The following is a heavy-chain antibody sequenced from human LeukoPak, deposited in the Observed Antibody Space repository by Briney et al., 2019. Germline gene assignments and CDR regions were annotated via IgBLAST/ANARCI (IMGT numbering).Heavy chain of an antibody. Sequence: SGTLSLTCGVSGGSIDITNYWSWVRQAPGKGLEWIGEISHDGTRNYNPSLRSRVAMSFDRANNYFSLSLTAVTAADTVLYYCTRESRPFCPFAFWGQGVMVTVSS. D-gene: IGHD2-2*01. V-gene: IGHV4-4*02. CDR1: GGSIDITNY. CDR2: ISHDGTR. CDR3: TRESRPFCPFAF. J-gene: IGHJ4*02.